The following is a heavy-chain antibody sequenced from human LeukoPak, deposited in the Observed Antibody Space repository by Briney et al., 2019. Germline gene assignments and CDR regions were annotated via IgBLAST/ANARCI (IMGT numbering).Heavy chain of an antibody. D-gene: IGHD3-22*01. CDR3: ATSPYYYDSSGYYSNPYYFDY. J-gene: IGHJ4*02. V-gene: IGHV1-69*05. Sequence: ASVKVSCKASGGTFSSYAISWLRQAPGQGLEWMGRIIPIFGTANYAQKFQGRVTITTDESTSTAYMELSSLRSEDTAVYYCATSPYYYDSSGYYSNPYYFDYWGQGTLVTVSS. CDR1: GGTFSSYA. CDR2: IIPIFGTA.